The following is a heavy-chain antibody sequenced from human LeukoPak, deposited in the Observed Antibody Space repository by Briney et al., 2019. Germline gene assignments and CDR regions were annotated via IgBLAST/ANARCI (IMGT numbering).Heavy chain of an antibody. J-gene: IGHJ4*02. Sequence: GGSLRLSCAASGFTFSSYGMHWVRQAPGKGLEWVAVISYDGSNKYYADSVKGRFTISRDNSKNTLYLQMNSLRAEDTAVYYCAKSRWELLAYFDYWGQGPWSPSPQ. CDR1: GFTFSSYG. CDR2: ISYDGSNK. V-gene: IGHV3-30*18. D-gene: IGHD1-26*01. CDR3: AKSRWELLAYFDY.